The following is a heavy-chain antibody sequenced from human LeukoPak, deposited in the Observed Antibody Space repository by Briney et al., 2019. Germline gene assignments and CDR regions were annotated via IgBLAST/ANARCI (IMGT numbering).Heavy chain of an antibody. V-gene: IGHV5-51*01. Sequence: GESLKISCQASGYTFTNYWIAWVRQMPGKGLEWVGVIYPGDSDTRYSPSFQGQVTISADKSISTAYLQWSSLKASDTAMYYCARTGSRPRPYNWFDPSGQGTLVTVSS. J-gene: IGHJ5*02. D-gene: IGHD3-10*01. CDR3: ARTGSRPRPYNWFDP. CDR2: IYPGDSDT. CDR1: GYTFTNYW.